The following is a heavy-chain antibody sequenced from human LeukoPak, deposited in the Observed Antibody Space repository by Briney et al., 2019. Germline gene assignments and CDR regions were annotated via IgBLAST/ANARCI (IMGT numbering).Heavy chain of an antibody. V-gene: IGHV4-59*08. J-gene: IGHJ6*02. CDR1: GGFISSYY. Sequence: SETLSLTCTVSGGFISSYYWSWIRQPPGKGLEWIGYIYYSGSTNYNPSLKSRVTISVDTSKNQFSLKLSSVTAADTAVYYCARLRYSNSPYGMDVWGQGTTVTVSS. CDR3: ARLRYSNSPYGMDV. D-gene: IGHD4-11*01. CDR2: IYYSGST.